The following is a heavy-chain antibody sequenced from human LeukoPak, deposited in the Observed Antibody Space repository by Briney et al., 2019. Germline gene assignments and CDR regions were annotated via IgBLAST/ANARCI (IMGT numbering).Heavy chain of an antibody. V-gene: IGHV3-23*01. CDR1: GFTFSSFA. CDR3: AKDRHSGSSYFDY. Sequence: GGSLRLSCAASGFTFSSFAMTWVRQAPGKGPEWVSAISGSGGTTYYADSVKGRFTISRDNSKNTLYLQMNSLRAEDTAVYHCAKDRHSGSSYFDYWGQGTLVTVSS. D-gene: IGHD6-19*01. CDR2: ISGSGGTT. J-gene: IGHJ4*02.